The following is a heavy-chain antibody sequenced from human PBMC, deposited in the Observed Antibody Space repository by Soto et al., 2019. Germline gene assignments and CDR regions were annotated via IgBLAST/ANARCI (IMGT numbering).Heavy chain of an antibody. CDR1: GYTFTSYY. Sequence: ASVKVSCKASGYTFTSYYMHWVRQAPGQGLEWMGIIDPSGGSTSYAQKFQGRVTMTRDTSTSTAYMELRSLRSDDTAVYYCARGRAAAGRVSNYYYGMDVWGQGTTVTVSS. CDR2: IDPSGGST. V-gene: IGHV1-46*01. D-gene: IGHD6-13*01. CDR3: ARGRAAAGRVSNYYYGMDV. J-gene: IGHJ6*02.